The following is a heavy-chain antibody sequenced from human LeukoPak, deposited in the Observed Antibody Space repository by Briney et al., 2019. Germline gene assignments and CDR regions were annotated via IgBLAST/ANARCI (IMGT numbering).Heavy chain of an antibody. CDR3: ARKRGSGYYSQGDNWFDP. Sequence: ASVKVSCKASGYTFTSYDINWVRQAPGQGLEWMGWMNPNSGNTGYAQKFQGRVTITRDTSISTAYMELSSLRSEDTAVYYCARKRGSGYYSQGDNWFDPWGQGTLVTVSS. J-gene: IGHJ5*02. D-gene: IGHD3-22*01. CDR2: MNPNSGNT. CDR1: GYTFTSYD. V-gene: IGHV1-8*03.